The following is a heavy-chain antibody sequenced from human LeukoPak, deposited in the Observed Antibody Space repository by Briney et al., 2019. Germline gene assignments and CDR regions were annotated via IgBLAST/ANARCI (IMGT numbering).Heavy chain of an antibody. V-gene: IGHV3-7*01. J-gene: IGHJ5*02. CDR1: GFTFSRYW. CDR2: LKQDESEK. CDR3: AKSPYDFWSGSGINWFDP. D-gene: IGHD3-3*01. Sequence: GGSLRLSCAASGFTFSRYWMSWVRQAPGKGLEWVAILKQDESEKYYGDSVKGRFTISRDNAKNSLYLQMNSLRAEDTAVYYCAKSPYDFWSGSGINWFDPWGQGTLVTVSS.